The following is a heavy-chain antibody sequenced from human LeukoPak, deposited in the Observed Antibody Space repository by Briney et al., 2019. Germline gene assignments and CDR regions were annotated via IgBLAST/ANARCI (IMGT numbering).Heavy chain of an antibody. J-gene: IGHJ6*03. CDR3: ARCLTRTYYYYFMDV. V-gene: IGHV4-4*07. CDR1: GDSINNYH. CDR2: IFVSGSI. Sequence: SETLSLTCTVSGDSINNYHWSWIRQPAGKGLEWIGHIFVSGSIHYNPSLKSRVTMSVDLSKNQLSLKLNSVTAADTAVYYCARCLTRTYYYYFMDVWGKGTTVTVSS. D-gene: IGHD3-9*01.